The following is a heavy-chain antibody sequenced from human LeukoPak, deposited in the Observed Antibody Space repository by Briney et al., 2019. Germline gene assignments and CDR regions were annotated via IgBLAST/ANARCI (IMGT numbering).Heavy chain of an antibody. J-gene: IGHJ4*02. Sequence: GGSLRLSCAASGFTFSSYAMSWVRQAPGKGLEWVSAISGSGGSTYYADSVKGRFTISRDNSKNTMYLQMNSLRAEDTAMYYCAKGSGYGTDYWGQGTLVTVSS. CDR2: ISGSGGST. V-gene: IGHV3-23*01. CDR1: GFTFSSYA. D-gene: IGHD5-18*01. CDR3: AKGSGYGTDY.